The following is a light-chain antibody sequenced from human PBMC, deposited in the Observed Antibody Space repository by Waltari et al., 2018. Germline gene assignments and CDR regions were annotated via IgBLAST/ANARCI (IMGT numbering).Light chain of an antibody. CDR1: QSLLHRNGNTY. J-gene: IGKJ1*01. V-gene: IGKV2-28*01. Sequence: DIVMTQSPFSLPVTPGEPASISCRSSQSLLHRNGNTYLDWYLQTPGQSPQLLFYLGSMRASGVPDRFSASGSGTDFTLKISRVEAEDVGVYYCMQSLLALWTFGQGTKVEIK. CDR2: LGS. CDR3: MQSLLALWT.